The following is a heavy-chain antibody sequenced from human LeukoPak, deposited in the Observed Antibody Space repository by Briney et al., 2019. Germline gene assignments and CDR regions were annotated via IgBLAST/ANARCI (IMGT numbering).Heavy chain of an antibody. V-gene: IGHV3-7*01. CDR3: ARDPQDSSSWYFDY. J-gene: IGHJ4*02. CDR1: GFTFSSYW. CDR2: IKQDGSEK. Sequence: GGSLRLSCAASGFTFSSYWMSWVRQAPGKGLEWVANIKQDGSEKYYVDSVKGRFTISRDNAKNSLYLQMNSLRAEDTAVYYCARDPQDSSSWYFDYWGQGTLVTVSS. D-gene: IGHD6-13*01.